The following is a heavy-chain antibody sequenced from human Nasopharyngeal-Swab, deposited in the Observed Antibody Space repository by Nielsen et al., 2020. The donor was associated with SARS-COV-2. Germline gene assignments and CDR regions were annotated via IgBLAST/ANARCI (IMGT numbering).Heavy chain of an antibody. J-gene: IGHJ4*02. D-gene: IGHD2-2*02. CDR1: EFTFSSYA. Sequence: GESLKISCAASEFTFSSYAMSWVRQAPGKGLEWVSAISGSGGSTYYADSVKGRFTISRDNSKNTLYLQMNSLRAEDTAVYYCAKGGGCSSTSCYTGFDYRGQGTLVTVSS. CDR2: ISGSGGST. CDR3: AKGGGCSSTSCYTGFDY. V-gene: IGHV3-23*01.